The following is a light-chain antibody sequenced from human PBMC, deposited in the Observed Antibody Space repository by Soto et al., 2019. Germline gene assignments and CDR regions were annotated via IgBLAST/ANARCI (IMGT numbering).Light chain of an antibody. J-gene: IGKJ3*01. Sequence: EIVLTQSPGTLSLSPGERATLSCRASQSINSRYLAWYQQKPGQAPRLLIYGASSRATGIPDRFSGSGSGTDFNLANSRLEPEDVAVYYCQQFGSSPGFTFGPGTKVDIK. CDR2: GAS. CDR3: QQFGSSPGFT. V-gene: IGKV3-20*01. CDR1: QSINSRY.